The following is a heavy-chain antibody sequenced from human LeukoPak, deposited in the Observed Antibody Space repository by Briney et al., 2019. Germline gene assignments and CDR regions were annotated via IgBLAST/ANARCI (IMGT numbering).Heavy chain of an antibody. D-gene: IGHD2-2*01. CDR3: AKDIVVVPAQGDAFDI. V-gene: IGHV3-23*01. Sequence: PGGSLRLSCAASGFTFSSYAMSWVRQAPGKGLEWVSAISGSGGSTYYADSVKGRFTISRDNSKNTLYLQMNSLRAEDTAVYYCAKDIVVVPAQGDAFDIWGQGTMVTVSS. CDR2: ISGSGGST. CDR1: GFTFSSYA. J-gene: IGHJ3*02.